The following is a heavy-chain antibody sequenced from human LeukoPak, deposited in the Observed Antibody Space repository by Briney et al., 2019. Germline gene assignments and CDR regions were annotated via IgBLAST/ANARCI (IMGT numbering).Heavy chain of an antibody. D-gene: IGHD6-19*01. Sequence: PGGSLRLSCAASGFTVSNAWMSWVRQVPGKGLEWVGRIRSKSADGTAAYATTVKGTFTISSADSENTLYLEMYSAQIRAAAVYYCTPIMGVAGPGGHFDYWGQRTLVSVSS. CDR1: GFTVSNAW. CDR3: TPIMGVAGPGGHFDY. V-gene: IGHV3-15*01. J-gene: IGHJ4*02. CDR2: IRSKSADGTA.